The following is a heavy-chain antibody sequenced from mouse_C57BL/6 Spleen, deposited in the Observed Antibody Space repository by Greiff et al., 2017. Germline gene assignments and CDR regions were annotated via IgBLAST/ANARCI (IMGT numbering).Heavy chain of an antibody. D-gene: IGHD2-4*01. Sequence: QVRLQQSGAELVRPGASVTLSCKASGYTFTDYEMHWVKQTPVHGLEWIGAIDPETGGTAYNQKFKGKAILTADKSSSTAYMELRSLTSEDSAVYYCTRYYYDPYYAMDYWGQGTSVTVSS. CDR3: TRYYYDPYYAMDY. CDR1: GYTFTDYE. J-gene: IGHJ4*01. CDR2: IDPETGGT. V-gene: IGHV1-15*01.